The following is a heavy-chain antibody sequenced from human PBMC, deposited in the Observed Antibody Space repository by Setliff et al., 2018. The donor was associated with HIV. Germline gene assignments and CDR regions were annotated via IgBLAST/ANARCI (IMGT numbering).Heavy chain of an antibody. CDR3: ARTREYYYGSGSPSSYYYMDV. J-gene: IGHJ6*03. CDR2: ISSSGFPI. Sequence: PGGSLRLSCEASGFTFSTYGMNWVRHAPGKGLEWVAQISSSGFPIYYADSVRGRFTASRDNGKNSLFLQMNSLRAEDTALYYCARTREYYYGSGSPSSYYYMDVWGKGTTVTVSS. V-gene: IGHV3-48*01. CDR1: GFTFSTYG. D-gene: IGHD3-10*01.